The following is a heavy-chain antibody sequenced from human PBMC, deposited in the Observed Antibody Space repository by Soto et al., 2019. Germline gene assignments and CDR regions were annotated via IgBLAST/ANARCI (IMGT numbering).Heavy chain of an antibody. Sequence: SETLSLTCAVSSGSISGSNWWSWVRQPPGKGLEWIGEIYHSGSTNYNPSLKSRVTISVDKSKNQFSLKLSSVTAADTAVYYCARGRADYDILTGSNWFDPWGQGTLVTVSS. D-gene: IGHD3-9*01. CDR2: IYHSGST. J-gene: IGHJ5*02. CDR3: ARGRADYDILTGSNWFDP. V-gene: IGHV4-4*02. CDR1: SGSISGSNW.